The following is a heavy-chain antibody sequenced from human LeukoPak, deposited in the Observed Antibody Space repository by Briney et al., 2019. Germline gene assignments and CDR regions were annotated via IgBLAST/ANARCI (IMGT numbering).Heavy chain of an antibody. CDR3: ARDSYGGLVDY. D-gene: IGHD4/OR15-4a*01. CDR1: GGSIGTYY. CDR2: IYYSGST. J-gene: IGHJ4*02. V-gene: IGHV4-59*01. Sequence: SETLSLTCTVSGGSIGTYYWSWIRQPPGKGLEWIGYIYYSGSTNYNPSLKSRVTISVDTSKNQFSLKLTSVTAADTAVCYCARDSYGGLVDYWGQGTLVTVSS.